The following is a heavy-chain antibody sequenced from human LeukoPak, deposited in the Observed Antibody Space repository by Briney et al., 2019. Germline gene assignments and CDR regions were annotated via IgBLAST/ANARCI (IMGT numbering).Heavy chain of an antibody. CDR3: AIALTTYYYYGMDV. CDR2: ISGSGGST. V-gene: IGHV3-23*01. D-gene: IGHD4-11*01. CDR1: GFTFSSYA. J-gene: IGHJ6*02. Sequence: GGSLRLSCAASGFTFSSYAMSWVRQAPGKGLEWGSAISGSGGSTYYADSVKGRFTISRDNSKNTLYLQMNSLRAEDTAVYYCAIALTTYYYYGMDVWGQGTTVTVSS.